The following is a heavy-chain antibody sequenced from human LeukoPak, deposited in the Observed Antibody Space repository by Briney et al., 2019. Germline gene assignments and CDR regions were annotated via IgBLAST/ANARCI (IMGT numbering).Heavy chain of an antibody. J-gene: IGHJ4*02. CDR2: INQDASEI. CDR3: ATDRDNSDWQKRFDS. CDR1: GFTFSTYW. D-gene: IGHD2-21*02. Sequence: GGSLRLSCAASGFTFSTYWMNWYRQAPGKGLEWVGNINQDASEINYVASVRGRFTISRDNAKNSLHLQMNSLRAEDTAVYYCATDRDNSDWQKRFDSWGQGTLVTVSS. V-gene: IGHV3-7*01.